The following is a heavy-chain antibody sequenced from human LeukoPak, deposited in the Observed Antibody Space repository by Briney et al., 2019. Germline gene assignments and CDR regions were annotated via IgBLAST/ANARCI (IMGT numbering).Heavy chain of an antibody. CDR2: IKSKTDGGAT. CDR1: GFISTNAW. CDR3: TTEYRDSSGWYGAFNI. J-gene: IGHJ3*02. D-gene: IGHD6-19*01. V-gene: IGHV3-15*01. Sequence: GGSLRLSCSASGFISTNAWMSWVRQAPGKGLEWVGRIKSKTDGGATDFAAPVKGRFTISRDDLKNTLYLQMNSLKIEDTAVYYCTTEYRDSSGWYGAFNIWGQGTMVTVSP.